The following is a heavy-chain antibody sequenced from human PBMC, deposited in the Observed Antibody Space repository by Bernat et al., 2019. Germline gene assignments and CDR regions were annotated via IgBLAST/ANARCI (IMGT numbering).Heavy chain of an antibody. V-gene: IGHV1-69*01. D-gene: IGHD6-13*01. J-gene: IGHJ5*02. CDR2: ITPIFGTA. CDR1: GGTFSSYA. Sequence: QVQLVQSGAEVKKPGSSVKVSCKASGGTFSSYAISWVRQAPGQGLEWMGGITPIFGTANYAQKFQGRVTITADESTSTAYMELSSLRSEDTAVYYCARDRDSSSWYGWFDPWGQGTLVTVSS. CDR3: ARDRDSSSWYGWFDP.